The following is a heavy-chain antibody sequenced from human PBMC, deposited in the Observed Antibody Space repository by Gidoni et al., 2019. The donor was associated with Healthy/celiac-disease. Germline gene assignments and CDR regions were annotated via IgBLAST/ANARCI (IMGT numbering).Heavy chain of an antibody. CDR1: GFTSSKAG. CDR3: TLGYCSGGSCYSTSY. V-gene: IGHV3-15*01. CDR2: IKSTTDGGTT. Sequence: EVQLVESGGGLVKPGGSLRLSCAASGFTSSKAGMSWVRQAPGKGLEWVGRIKSTTDGGTTDYASPVKGRFTISRDDSKNTLYLQMNSLKTEDTAVYYCTLGYCSGGSCYSTSYWGQGTLVTVSS. D-gene: IGHD2-15*01. J-gene: IGHJ4*02.